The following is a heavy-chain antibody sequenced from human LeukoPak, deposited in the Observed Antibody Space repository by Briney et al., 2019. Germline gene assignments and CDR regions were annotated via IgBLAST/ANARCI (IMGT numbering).Heavy chain of an antibody. D-gene: IGHD3-22*01. CDR3: ARGYSSGYYEELY. CDR2: IYYSGNT. V-gene: IGHV4-39*07. J-gene: IGHJ4*02. Sequence: SETLSLTCTVSGGSIRSSSYYWGWIRQPPGKGLEWIGSIYYSGNTYYNPSLKSRVTISVDTSKNQFSLKLSSVTAADTAVYYCARGYSSGYYEELYWGQGTLVTVSS. CDR1: GGSIRSSSYY.